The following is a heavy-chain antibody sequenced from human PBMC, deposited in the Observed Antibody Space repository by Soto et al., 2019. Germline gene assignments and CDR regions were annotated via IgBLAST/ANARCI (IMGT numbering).Heavy chain of an antibody. D-gene: IGHD3-3*02. J-gene: IGHJ4*01. CDR2: ISAYNGNT. CDR3: RMHFWSGLAPAY. Sequence: QVQLVQSGAEVKKPGASVKVSCKASGYTFTSYGISWVRQAPGQGLEWMGWISAYNGNTNYAQKLQGRVTMTTDTSTSRAYMELSSLRSAETAVYFWRMHFWSGLAPAYWGRRTLVTVSS. V-gene: IGHV1-18*01. CDR1: GYTFTSYG.